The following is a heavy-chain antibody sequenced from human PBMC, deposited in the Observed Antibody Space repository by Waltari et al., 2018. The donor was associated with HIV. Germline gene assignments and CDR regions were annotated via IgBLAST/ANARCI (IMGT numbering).Heavy chain of an antibody. J-gene: IGHJ4*02. V-gene: IGHV3-7*01. D-gene: IGHD1-26*01. CDR3: VRNGGSFDY. Sequence: EVQLVESGGGLVQPGGSLRLSCAASGFTFNRHWRSWIRQAPGKGLEWVANIKQDGSDKNDVDSVKVRFTISRDNAKNSLYLQMNSLRAEDTAVYYCVRNGGSFDYWGQGTLVTVSS. CDR2: IKQDGSDK. CDR1: GFTFNRHW.